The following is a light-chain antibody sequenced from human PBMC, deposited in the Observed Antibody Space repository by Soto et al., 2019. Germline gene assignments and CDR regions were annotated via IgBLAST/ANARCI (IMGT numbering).Light chain of an antibody. CDR3: QQYSSSPPIT. J-gene: IGKJ5*01. Sequence: EIVFTQSPGTLSLSPGERATLSYRASQSVSSDSLAWYQHKLGQAPRLLIYGTSTRATGIPDRFSGSGSGTDFTLTISRLEPEDFAVYYCQQYSSSPPITFGQGTRLEIK. CDR2: GTS. CDR1: QSVSSDS. V-gene: IGKV3-20*01.